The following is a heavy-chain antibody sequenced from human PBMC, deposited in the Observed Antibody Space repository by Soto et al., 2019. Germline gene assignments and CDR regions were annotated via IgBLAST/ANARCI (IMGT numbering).Heavy chain of an antibody. D-gene: IGHD3-22*01. CDR1: GGSVSSGSYY. V-gene: IGHV4-61*01. CDR2: IYYSGST. CDR3: ARGYYYDSSGYYYGNWFDP. J-gene: IGHJ5*02. Sequence: QVQLQESGPGLVKPSETLSLTCTVSGGSVSSGSYYWSWIRQPPGKGLEWIGYIYYSGSTNYNPSLKSRVTKSVDTAKNQCSLKLSSVTAADTAVYYCARGYYYDSSGYYYGNWFDPWGQGTLVTVSS.